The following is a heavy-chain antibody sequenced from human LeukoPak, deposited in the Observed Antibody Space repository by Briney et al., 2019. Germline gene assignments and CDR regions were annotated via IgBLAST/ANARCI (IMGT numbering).Heavy chain of an antibody. V-gene: IGHV1-46*01. CDR3: ARARVDGYNYLYYFDY. J-gene: IGHJ4*02. Sequence: GASVKVSCKASGYTFTGHYLHWVRQAPGQGLEWMGIINPSGGSTSYAQKFQGRVTMTRDTSTSTVYMELSSLRSEDTAVYYCARARVDGYNYLYYFDYWGQGTLVTVSS. CDR1: GYTFTGHY. D-gene: IGHD5-24*01. CDR2: INPSGGST.